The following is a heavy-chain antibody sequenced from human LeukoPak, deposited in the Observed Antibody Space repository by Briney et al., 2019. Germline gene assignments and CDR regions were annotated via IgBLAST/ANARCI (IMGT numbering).Heavy chain of an antibody. CDR1: GFTFSNHG. Sequence: GGSLRLSCTASGFTFSNHGMDWVRQAPGKGLEWVSYISGTSNTIYYADSVKGRFTVSRDNAKNSLYLQMNSLRAEDTAIYYCARDLGSYSSGWYMGFDYWGQGTLVTVSS. CDR2: ISGTSNTI. J-gene: IGHJ4*02. D-gene: IGHD6-19*01. CDR3: ARDLGSYSSGWYMGFDY. V-gene: IGHV3-48*01.